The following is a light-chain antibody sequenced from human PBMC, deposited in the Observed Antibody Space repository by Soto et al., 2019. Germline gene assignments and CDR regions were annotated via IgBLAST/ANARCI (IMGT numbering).Light chain of an antibody. J-gene: IGKJ1*01. V-gene: IGKV1-39*01. CDR2: AAS. CDR3: QQSYSTPRT. CDR1: QSLSNY. Sequence: DIQMTQSPSSLSASVGDRVTITCRASQSLSNYLNWYQQKPGKAPKLLIFAASSLQSGVPSRFSGGGSGTDFTLTISSLQTEDFATYYCQQSYSTPRTFGQGTKVEIK.